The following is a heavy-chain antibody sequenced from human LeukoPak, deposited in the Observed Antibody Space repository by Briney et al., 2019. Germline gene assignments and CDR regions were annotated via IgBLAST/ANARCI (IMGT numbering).Heavy chain of an antibody. CDR2: INPSGGST. V-gene: IGHV1-46*01. Sequence: GASVKVSCKASGYTFTSYYMHWVRQAPGQGLEWMGIINPSGGSTSYAQKFQGRVTMTRDMSTSTVYMELSSLRSEDTAVYYCARDLAYDSSGYYTSESLLYYYYYYMDVWGKGTTVTVSS. D-gene: IGHD3-22*01. J-gene: IGHJ6*03. CDR3: ARDLAYDSSGYYTSESLLYYYYYYMDV. CDR1: GYTFTSYY.